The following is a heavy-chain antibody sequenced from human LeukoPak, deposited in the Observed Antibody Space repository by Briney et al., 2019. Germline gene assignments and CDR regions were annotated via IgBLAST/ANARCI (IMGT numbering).Heavy chain of an antibody. Sequence: PSETLSLTCTASGGSINSYYWSWIRQPPGKGLEWIGYMHNSGSTKYNPSLKSRVTMSVDTSKNQFSLKLSSVTAADTAVYYCARDLGNYDMSLGDARVWFDPWGQGTLVTVSS. D-gene: IGHD3-9*01. J-gene: IGHJ5*02. CDR1: GGSINSYY. V-gene: IGHV4-59*12. CDR2: MHNSGST. CDR3: ARDLGNYDMSLGDARVWFDP.